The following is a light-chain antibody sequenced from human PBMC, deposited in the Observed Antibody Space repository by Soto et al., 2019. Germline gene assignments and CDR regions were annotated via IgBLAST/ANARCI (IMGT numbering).Light chain of an antibody. CDR2: EVS. V-gene: IGLV2-8*01. CDR3: SSYAGSNNLV. Sequence: QSVLTQPPSASGSPGQSVTISCTGTSSDVGGYNYVSWYQQHPGKAPKLMIYEVSKRPSGVPDRFSGSKSGNTASLTVSGLQAEDEADYYCSSYAGSNNLVFGTGTEFTV. CDR1: SSDVGGYNY. J-gene: IGLJ1*01.